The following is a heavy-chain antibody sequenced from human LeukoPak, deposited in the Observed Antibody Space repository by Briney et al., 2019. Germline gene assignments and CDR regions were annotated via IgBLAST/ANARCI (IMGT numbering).Heavy chain of an antibody. D-gene: IGHD3-10*01. CDR3: AKESFRGSGPSGY. Sequence: GGSLRLSCAASGFTFSSYWMTWVRQAPGKGLEWVSAISGSGGSTYYADSVKGRFTISRDNSKNTLYLQMNSLRAEDTAVYYCAKESFRGSGPSGYWGQGTLVTVSS. J-gene: IGHJ4*02. V-gene: IGHV3-23*01. CDR1: GFTFSSYW. CDR2: ISGSGGST.